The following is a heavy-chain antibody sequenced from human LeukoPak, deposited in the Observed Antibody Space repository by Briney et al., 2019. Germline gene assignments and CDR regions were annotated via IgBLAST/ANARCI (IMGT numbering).Heavy chain of an antibody. CDR1: GFTFSSYS. CDR3: XXXXWLNP. J-gene: IGHJ5*02. CDR2: ITTGGDXL. D-gene: IGHD6-19*01. V-gene: IGHV3-21*01. Sequence: GGSLRLSCAASGFTFSSYSLTWVRQAPGKGLEWVSSITTGGDXLXXSDSVKGRFTISRDNAKNSLFLQMNNLRAEGTAVYYCXXXXWLNPWGQGTRVIVSS.